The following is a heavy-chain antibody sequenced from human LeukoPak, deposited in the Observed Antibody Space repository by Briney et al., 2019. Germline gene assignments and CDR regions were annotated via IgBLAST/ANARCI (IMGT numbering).Heavy chain of an antibody. CDR1: GGAFSSYA. CDR2: IIPIFGTA. D-gene: IGHD7-27*01. J-gene: IGHJ4*02. Sequence: ASVKVSCKASGGAFSSYAISWVRQAPGQGLEWMGGIIPIFGTANYAQKFQGRVTITADESTSTAYMELSSLRSEDTAVYYCARGPPNWGYDYWGPGTLVTVSS. CDR3: ARGPPNWGYDY. V-gene: IGHV1-69*13.